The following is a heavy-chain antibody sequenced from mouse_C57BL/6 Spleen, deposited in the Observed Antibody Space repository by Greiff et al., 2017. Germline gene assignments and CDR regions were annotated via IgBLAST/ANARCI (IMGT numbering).Heavy chain of an antibody. D-gene: IGHD1-1*01. CDR2: IYPGSGST. CDR3: AREDFGSSPLFAMDY. CDR1: GYTFTSYW. J-gene: IGHJ4*01. V-gene: IGHV1-55*01. Sequence: QVQLQQSGAELVKPGASVKMSCKASGYTFTSYWITWVKQRPGQGLEWIGDIYPGSGSTNYNEKFKSKATLTVDTSSSTAYMQLSSLTSEDSAVYYCAREDFGSSPLFAMDYWGQGTSVTVSS.